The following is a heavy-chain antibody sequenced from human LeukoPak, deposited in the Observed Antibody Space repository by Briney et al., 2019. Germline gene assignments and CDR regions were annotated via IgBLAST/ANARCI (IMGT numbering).Heavy chain of an antibody. D-gene: IGHD3-9*01. V-gene: IGHV1-46*01. Sequence: ASVKVSCKASGDNFSRYTVTWVRQAPGQGLEWMGIINPSGDRTTYAQKFQGRVTVTRDTSTSTVYMELSSLRPEDTALYYCARDSSDWSFDYWGQGTLVTVSP. J-gene: IGHJ4*02. CDR2: INPSGDRT. CDR3: ARDSSDWSFDY. CDR1: GDNFSRYT.